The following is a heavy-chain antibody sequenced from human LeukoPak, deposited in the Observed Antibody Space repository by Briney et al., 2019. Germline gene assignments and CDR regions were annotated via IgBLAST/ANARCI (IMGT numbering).Heavy chain of an antibody. CDR3: ARGAYYYGSGKIFDY. Sequence: PSETLSLTCTVSGYSISSGYYWGWIRQPPGKGLEWIGSIYHSGSTYYNPSLKSRVTISVDTSKNQFSLKLSSVTAADTAVYYCARGAYYYGSGKIFDYWGQGTLVTVSS. CDR1: GYSISSGYY. V-gene: IGHV4-38-2*02. D-gene: IGHD3-10*01. J-gene: IGHJ4*02. CDR2: IYHSGST.